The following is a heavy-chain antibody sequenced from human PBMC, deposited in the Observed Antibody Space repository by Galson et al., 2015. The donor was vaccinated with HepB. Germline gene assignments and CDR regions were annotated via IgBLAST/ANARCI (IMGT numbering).Heavy chain of an antibody. CDR2: ISAYNGNT. Sequence: QSGAEMKKPGASVKVSCKASGYIFTKYGISWVRQAPGQGLEWMGWISAYNGNTNYAQKFQGRVTMTTDTSTAYMELRSLRSDDTAVYYCARVSRQLGDCSGGNCYSTFDIWGQGTMVTVSS. J-gene: IGHJ3*02. V-gene: IGHV1-18*04. D-gene: IGHD2-15*01. CDR3: ARVSRQLGDCSGGNCYSTFDI. CDR1: GYIFTKYG.